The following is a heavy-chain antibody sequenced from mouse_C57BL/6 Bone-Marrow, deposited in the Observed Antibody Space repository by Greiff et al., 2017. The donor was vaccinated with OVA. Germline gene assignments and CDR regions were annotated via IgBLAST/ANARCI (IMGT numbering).Heavy chain of an antibody. CDR3: ARSAYYTNYEDY. J-gene: IGHJ2*01. D-gene: IGHD2-5*01. CDR1: GYSFTGYF. Sequence: EVQLQQSGPELVKPGDSVKISCKASGYSFTGYFMNWVMQSHGKSLEWIGRINPYNGDTFYNQKFKGKATLTVDKSSSTAHMELRSLTSEDSAVYYCARSAYYTNYEDYWGQGTTLTVSS. V-gene: IGHV1-20*01. CDR2: INPYNGDT.